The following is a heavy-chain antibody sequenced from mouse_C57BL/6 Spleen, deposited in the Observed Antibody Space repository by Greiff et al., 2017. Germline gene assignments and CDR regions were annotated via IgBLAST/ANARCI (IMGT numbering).Heavy chain of an antibody. Sequence: QVQLKQSGAELARPGASVKLSCKASGYTFTSYGISWVKQRTGQGLEWIGEIYPRSGNTYYNEKFKGKATLTADKSSSTAYMELRSLTSEDSAVYFGASWDGSPPSYWYFDVWGTGTTVTVSS. CDR3: ASWDGSPPSYWYFDV. J-gene: IGHJ1*03. CDR2: IYPRSGNT. D-gene: IGHD1-1*02. CDR1: GYTFTSYG. V-gene: IGHV1-81*01.